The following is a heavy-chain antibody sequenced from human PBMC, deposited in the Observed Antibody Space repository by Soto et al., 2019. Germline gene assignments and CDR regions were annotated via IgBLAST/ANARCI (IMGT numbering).Heavy chain of an antibody. Sequence: EVNLVESGGGSVQPGGSLRLSCVASGFTFSSDWMHWVRQAPGRGLVWVSRINSDGTDITYADLVKGRFTISRDNAKNTLYLQMNNLRAGDTAVYYCARDTTTGLDNWGQGTLVTVSS. CDR3: ARDTTTGLDN. CDR2: INSDGTDI. V-gene: IGHV3-74*03. J-gene: IGHJ4*02. D-gene: IGHD4-17*01. CDR1: GFTFSSDW.